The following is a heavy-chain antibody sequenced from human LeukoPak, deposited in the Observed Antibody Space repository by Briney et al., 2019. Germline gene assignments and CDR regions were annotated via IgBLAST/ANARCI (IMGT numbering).Heavy chain of an antibody. CDR1: GYTFTSYG. CDR2: ISAYNGNT. J-gene: IGHJ5*02. CDR3: AALLAAAGLNIDWFDP. D-gene: IGHD6-13*01. V-gene: IGHV1-18*01. Sequence: ASVKVSCKASGYTFTSYGISWVRQAPGQGLEWMGWISAYNGNTNYAQKLQGRVTMTEDTSTDTAYMELSSLRSEDTAVYYCAALLAAAGLNIDWFDPWGQGTLVTVSS.